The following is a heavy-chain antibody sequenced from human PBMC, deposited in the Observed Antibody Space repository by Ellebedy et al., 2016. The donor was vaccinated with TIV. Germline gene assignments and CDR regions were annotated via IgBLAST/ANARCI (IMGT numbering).Heavy chain of an antibody. Sequence: GESLKISCAASGFTFSSYAMSWVRQAPGKGLEWVSAISSNGGSTYYADSVKGRFTISRDNSKNTLYLQMSSLRAEDTAVYYCVKEGGDILTGYYMFDYWGQGTLVTVSS. CDR2: ISSNGGST. J-gene: IGHJ4*02. CDR3: VKEGGDILTGYYMFDY. D-gene: IGHD3-9*01. CDR1: GFTFSSYA. V-gene: IGHV3-64D*06.